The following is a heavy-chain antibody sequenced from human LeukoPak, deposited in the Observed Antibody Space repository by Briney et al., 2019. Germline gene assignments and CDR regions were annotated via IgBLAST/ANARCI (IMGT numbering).Heavy chain of an antibody. Sequence: SETLSLTCSGYSCSINNYYWSWIRQSPGKRLEWIGYIYSTGSTNYNPSLKSRVTISVDTSKTRFSLKLTSVSAADTAVYYCAVGNYGDAFDYWGQGTLVTVSS. J-gene: IGHJ4*02. CDR3: AVGNYGDAFDY. V-gene: IGHV4-59*01. CDR2: IYSTGST. CDR1: SCSINNYY. D-gene: IGHD4-17*01.